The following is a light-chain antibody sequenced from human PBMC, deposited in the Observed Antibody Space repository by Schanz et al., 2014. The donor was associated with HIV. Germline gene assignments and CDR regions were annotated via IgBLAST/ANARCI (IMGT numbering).Light chain of an antibody. Sequence: SVLTQPASVSGSPGQSITISCTGPNSDINFYYYVSWFQQHPGKAPQLMIYDGSSRPSGVSNRFSGSKSDNTASLTISGLQPEDEADYYCISYTSDTVLFGGGTKLTVL. CDR2: DGS. CDR3: ISYTSDTVL. V-gene: IGLV2-14*03. CDR1: NSDINFYYY. J-gene: IGLJ2*01.